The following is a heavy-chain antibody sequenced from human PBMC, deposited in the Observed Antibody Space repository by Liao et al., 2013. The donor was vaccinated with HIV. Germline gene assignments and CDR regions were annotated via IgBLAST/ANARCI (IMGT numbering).Heavy chain of an antibody. J-gene: IGHJ4*02. CDR2: ISASGSS. CDR3: ARGRSGIAVAGTLDS. D-gene: IGHD6-19*01. V-gene: IGHV4-4*07. Sequence: QVLLQESGPRLVKPSETLSLTCGVSAASISSYSWNWIRQPAGKGLEWIGRISASGSSHYNPALTSRVTMSLDTSRNKVFLNLNSVTAADTAVYYCARGRSGIAVAGTLDSWGQGTLSPSP. CDR1: AASISSYS.